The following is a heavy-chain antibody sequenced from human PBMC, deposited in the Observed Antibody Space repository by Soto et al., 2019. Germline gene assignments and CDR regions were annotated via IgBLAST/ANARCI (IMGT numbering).Heavy chain of an antibody. J-gene: IGHJ4*02. CDR2: ISSSSSYI. CDR1: GFTFSSYS. V-gene: IGHV3-21*01. D-gene: IGHD3-16*02. CDR3: ARDPPKAYYDYIWGSYRHFDY. Sequence: GGSLRLSCAASGFTFSSYSMNWVRQAPGKGLEWVSSISSSSSYIYYADSVKGRFTISRDNSKDTLYLQMNSLRAEDTAVYYCARDPPKAYYDYIWGSYRHFDYWGQGTLVTVSS.